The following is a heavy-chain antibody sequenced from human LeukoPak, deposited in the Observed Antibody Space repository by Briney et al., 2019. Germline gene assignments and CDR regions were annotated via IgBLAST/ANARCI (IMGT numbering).Heavy chain of an antibody. J-gene: IGHJ4*03. CDR2: INPNSGGT. CDR1: GYTFTGYS. Sequence: ASVKVSCKASGYTFTGYSIHWVRQAPGQGLEWMGWINPNSGGTNYAQKFQGRVTMTRDTSISTAYMELSRLRSDDTAVYYCARVNHDYVWGSYRPFDYWGQGTTVTVSS. CDR3: ARVNHDYVWGSYRPFDY. V-gene: IGHV1-2*02. D-gene: IGHD3-16*02.